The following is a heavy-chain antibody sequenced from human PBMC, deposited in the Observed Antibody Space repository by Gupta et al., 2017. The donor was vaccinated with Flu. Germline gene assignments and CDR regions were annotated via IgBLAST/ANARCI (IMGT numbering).Heavy chain of an antibody. J-gene: IGHJ4*02. Sequence: APGQGVEWMEGITPIFGTANYAKKFQGRVTITADKSTSTAYKELRSLGSEDTAVYYCARRYCSGGSCYYFDYWGQGTLVTVSS. CDR2: ITPIFGTA. D-gene: IGHD2-15*01. CDR3: ARRYCSGGSCYYFDY. V-gene: IGHV1-69*06.